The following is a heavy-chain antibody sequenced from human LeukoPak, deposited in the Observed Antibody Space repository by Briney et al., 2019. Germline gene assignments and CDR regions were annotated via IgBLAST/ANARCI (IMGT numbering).Heavy chain of an antibody. J-gene: IGHJ3*02. CDR3: ARVGDYGSSTDAFDI. CDR1: GFTFSSYS. D-gene: IGHD4-17*01. V-gene: IGHV3-48*04. Sequence: GGSLRLSCAASGFTFSSYSMNWVRQAPGKGLEWVSYIGSSSSTIYYADSVKGRFTISRDNAKNSLYLQMNSLRAEDTALYHCARVGDYGSSTDAFDIWGQGTMVTVSS. CDR2: IGSSSSTI.